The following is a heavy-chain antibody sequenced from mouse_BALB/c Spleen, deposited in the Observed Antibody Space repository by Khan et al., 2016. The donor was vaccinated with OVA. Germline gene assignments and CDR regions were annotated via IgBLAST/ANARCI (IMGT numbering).Heavy chain of an antibody. V-gene: IGHV1S135*01. CDR2: IDPFSGGT. CDR3: TRHGYVAWFTY. Sequence: VQLQQSGPDLMKPGASLKISCKASGYSFTSYYIHWVVQSHGKSLEWIGYIDPFSGGTTYNQKFTGKATLTVDTSSSTAYIHLSNLTSEDSAVDYCTRHGYVAWFTYWGQGTLVTVSA. D-gene: IGHD2-2*01. CDR1: GYSFTSYY. J-gene: IGHJ3*01.